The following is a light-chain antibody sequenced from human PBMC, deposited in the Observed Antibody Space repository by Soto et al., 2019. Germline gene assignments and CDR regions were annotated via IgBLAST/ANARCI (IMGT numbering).Light chain of an antibody. Sequence: QSALTQPPSASGSPGQSVAISCTGTSSDVGGYNYVSWYQQHPGKAPKLMIYEVSKRPSGVPDRFSGSKSGNTASLTVSGLQAEDEAEYYCNSYAGTNNYVVFGGGTKL. CDR2: EVS. CDR3: NSYAGTNNYVV. V-gene: IGLV2-8*01. CDR1: SSDVGGYNY. J-gene: IGLJ2*01.